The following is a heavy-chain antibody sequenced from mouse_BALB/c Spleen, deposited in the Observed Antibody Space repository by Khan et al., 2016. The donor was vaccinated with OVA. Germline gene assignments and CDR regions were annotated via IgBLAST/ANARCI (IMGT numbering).Heavy chain of an antibody. CDR2: INTYTGEP. Sequence: QIQLVQSGPELKKPGETVNISCKASGYTFTNYGMTWVKQAPGKALKWMGWINTYTGEPTYADDFKGRFAFSLETSASTAYLQINNLKYEDTATCCCAIAGNYWYFDGWGAGTTVTVSS. D-gene: IGHD2-1*01. CDR1: GYTFTNYG. J-gene: IGHJ1*01. CDR3: AIAGNYWYFDG. V-gene: IGHV9-3-1*01.